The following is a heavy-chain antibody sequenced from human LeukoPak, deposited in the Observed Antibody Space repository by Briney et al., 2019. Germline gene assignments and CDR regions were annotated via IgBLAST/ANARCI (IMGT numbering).Heavy chain of an antibody. D-gene: IGHD4-11*01. J-gene: IGHJ5*02. CDR1: GFTFDDYG. CDR2: INWNGGST. Sequence: PGGSLRLSCAVSGFTFDDYGMSWVRQPPGKGLGWVSGINWNGGSTGYADSVKGRFTISRDNAKNSLYLQMNSLRAEDTALYHCARDDYSDGFDPWGQGTLVTVSS. V-gene: IGHV3-20*01. CDR3: ARDDYSDGFDP.